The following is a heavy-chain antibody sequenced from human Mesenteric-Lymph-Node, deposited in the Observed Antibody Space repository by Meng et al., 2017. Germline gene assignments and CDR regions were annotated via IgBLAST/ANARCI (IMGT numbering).Heavy chain of an antibody. V-gene: IGHV1-69*06. CDR2: IIPIFGTA. J-gene: IGHJ6*02. CDR1: AGTFSSYS. D-gene: IGHD1-26*01. Sequence: SVKVSCKASAGTFSSYSISWGRQAPGQGLEWMVGIIPIFGTANYAQKFQDRVTITADKYTNTAYMEVSSMRSEDKAVYYCAREAPEQHLGWELRYYYHYGMDVWGQGTTVTVSS. CDR3: AREAPEQHLGWELRYYYHYGMDV.